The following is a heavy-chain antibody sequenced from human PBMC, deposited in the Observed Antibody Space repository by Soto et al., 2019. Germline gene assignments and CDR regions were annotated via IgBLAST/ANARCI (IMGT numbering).Heavy chain of an antibody. CDR3: AHGGSARTGFEYFHH. V-gene: IGHV2-5*02. D-gene: IGHD6-6*01. CDR1: GFSLSTSGVG. J-gene: IGHJ1*01. Sequence: QITLEESGPTLVRPTQTLTLTCTFSGFSLSTSGVGVGWIRQPPGKALEWLALIYWDDDKRYSPFLKSRLTITKDTSENQVVLTMTNMDPVDTATYYCAHGGSARTGFEYFHHWGQGTLVTVSS. CDR2: IYWDDDK.